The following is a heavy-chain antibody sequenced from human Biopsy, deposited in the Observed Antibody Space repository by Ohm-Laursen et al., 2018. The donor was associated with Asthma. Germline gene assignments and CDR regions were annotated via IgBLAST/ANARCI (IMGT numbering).Heavy chain of an antibody. J-gene: IGHJ6*02. CDR3: ARGSSSRLSQWELLVSGGKRAHSYYGMDV. CDR2: THPRGSP. V-gene: IGHV4-34*01. CDR1: GGSFSSNY. D-gene: IGHD1-26*01. Sequence: SETLSLTCAVYGGSFSSNYWSWIRQTPGKGLEWLGDTHPRGSPHYNPSLTRRLTLSVDTSKNQFSRRLTSVTAADTAVYYCARGSSSRLSQWELLVSGGKRAHSYYGMDVWGQGTTVTVSS.